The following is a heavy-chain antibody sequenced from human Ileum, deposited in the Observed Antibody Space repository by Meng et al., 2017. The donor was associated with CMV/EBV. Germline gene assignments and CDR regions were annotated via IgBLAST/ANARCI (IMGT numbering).Heavy chain of an antibody. D-gene: IGHD3-16*01. CDR2: ISGSGGST. CDR3: AGGGPAIYSPFDP. Sequence: GESLKISCAASAFTFSNYAMSWVRQAPGKGLEWVSGISGSGGSTYYADSVKGRFTISRDNSRNTLYLQMMSLRAEDTAVYYCAGGGPAIYSPFDPWGQGTLVTVSS. CDR1: AFTFSNYA. V-gene: IGHV3-23*01. J-gene: IGHJ5*02.